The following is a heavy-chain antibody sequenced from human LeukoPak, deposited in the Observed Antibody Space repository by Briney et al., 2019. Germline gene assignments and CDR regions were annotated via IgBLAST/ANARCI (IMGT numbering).Heavy chain of an antibody. CDR2: IIPICGTA. CDR3: ARDATVEAVAGGFDY. V-gene: IGHV1-69*05. J-gene: IGHJ4*02. D-gene: IGHD6-19*01. Sequence: SVKVSCKASGGTFSSYAITRVRQAPGQGLGWMGRIIPICGTANYAQKFQGRVTIITDESTSTAYIELSSLRSEDTAVYYCARDATVEAVAGGFDYWGQRTLVTVSS. CDR1: GGTFSSYA.